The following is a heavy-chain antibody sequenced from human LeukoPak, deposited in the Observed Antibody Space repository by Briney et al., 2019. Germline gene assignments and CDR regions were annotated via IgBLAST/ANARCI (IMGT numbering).Heavy chain of an antibody. Sequence: ASVKVSCKASGYTFTSYAMAWVRQAPGQGLEWMGWMNPNSGNTGYAQKFQGRVTITRNTSISTAYMELSSLRSEDTAVYYCARTLVRYLDRHYYMDVWGKGTTVTVSS. CDR3: ARTLVRYLDRHYYMDV. CDR1: GYTFTSYA. V-gene: IGHV1-8*03. CDR2: MNPNSGNT. D-gene: IGHD3-3*01. J-gene: IGHJ6*03.